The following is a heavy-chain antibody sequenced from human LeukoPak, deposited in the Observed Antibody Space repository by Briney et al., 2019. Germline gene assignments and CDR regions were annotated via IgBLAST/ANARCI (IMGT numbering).Heavy chain of an antibody. V-gene: IGHV4-34*01. Sequence: PSETLSLTCGVYGGSFNNYYWSWIRQPPGKGLEWIGEINHSGSTNYNTPLKSRVTLSVDTSKNQFSLKLSSVTAADTALYYCARGVVGFYYGSGSPYYYGLDVWGHGTTVTVSS. D-gene: IGHD3-10*01. J-gene: IGHJ6*02. CDR1: GGSFNNYY. CDR3: ARGVVGFYYGSGSPYYYGLDV. CDR2: INHSGST.